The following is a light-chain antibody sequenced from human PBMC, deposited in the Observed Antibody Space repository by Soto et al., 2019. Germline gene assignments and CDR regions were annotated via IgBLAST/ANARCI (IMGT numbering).Light chain of an antibody. J-gene: IGKJ1*01. CDR1: QSVTIK. CDR2: GAS. V-gene: IGKV3-20*01. CDR3: QQYGSSPWT. Sequence: EIVMTQSPATLSVSPGERATLSCMASQSVTIKLAWYQQKPGQAPRLLIYGASSRATGIPDRFSGSGSGTDFTLTISRLEPEDFAVYYCQQYGSSPWTFGQGTKVDIK.